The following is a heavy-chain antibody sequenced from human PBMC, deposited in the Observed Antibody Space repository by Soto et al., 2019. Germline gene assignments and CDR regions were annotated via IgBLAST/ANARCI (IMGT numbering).Heavy chain of an antibody. D-gene: IGHD2-15*01. V-gene: IGHV1-46*01. CDR3: ARDQVVVAATGNNDWFDP. J-gene: IGHJ5*02. CDR2: INPSGGST. Sequence: ASVKVSCKASGYTFTSYYMHWVRQAPGQGLEWMGIINPSGGSTSYAQKFQGRVTMTRDTSTSTVYMELSSLRSEDTAVYYCARDQVVVAATGNNDWFDPWGQGTLVTVPQ. CDR1: GYTFTSYY.